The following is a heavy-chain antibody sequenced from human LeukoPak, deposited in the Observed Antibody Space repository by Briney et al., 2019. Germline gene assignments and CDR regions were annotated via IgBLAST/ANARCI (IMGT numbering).Heavy chain of an antibody. CDR1: GFTFGSYW. CDR3: TRSLDY. CDR2: IKQDGSEE. J-gene: IGHJ4*02. Sequence: GGSLRLSCAASGFTFGSYWMDWVRQSSDQGLEWVANIKQDGSEEYYLDSVKGRFTISRDNAKNALFLQMNSLRAEDTAVYYCTRSLDYWGQGTLVTVSS. V-gene: IGHV3-7*01.